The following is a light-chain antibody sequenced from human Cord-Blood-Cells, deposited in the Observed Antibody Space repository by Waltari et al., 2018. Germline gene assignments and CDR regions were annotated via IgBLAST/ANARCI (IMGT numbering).Light chain of an antibody. V-gene: IGKV3-11*01. CDR2: DAS. J-gene: IGKJ2*01. CDR3: QQRSNWPPQYT. Sequence: ELVLTQSPATLSLSPGERATLSCGASQSVSSYLAWYQQKPGQATRLLIDDASNRATGIPARFSGIGSWTDFTLTCSIREPEDFAVYYCQQRSNWPPQYTFGHVTKLEIK. CDR1: QSVSSY.